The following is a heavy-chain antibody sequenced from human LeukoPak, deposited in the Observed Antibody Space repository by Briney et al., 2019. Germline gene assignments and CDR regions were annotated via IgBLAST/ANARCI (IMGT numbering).Heavy chain of an antibody. CDR1: GGSISSSSYY. CDR2: IYYSGST. V-gene: IGHV4-39*07. CDR3: ARAGYYYDSSGFRWFDP. Sequence: SETLSLTCTVSGGSISSSSYYWGWIRQPPGKGLEWIGSIYYSGSTYYNPSLKSRVTISLDTSKNQFSLKLSSVTAADTAVYYCARAGYYYDSSGFRWFDPWGQGTLVTVSS. J-gene: IGHJ5*02. D-gene: IGHD3-22*01.